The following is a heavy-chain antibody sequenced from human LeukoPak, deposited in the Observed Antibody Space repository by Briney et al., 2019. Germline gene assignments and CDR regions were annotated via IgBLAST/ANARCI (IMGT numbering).Heavy chain of an antibody. CDR2: IRYDGSDK. Sequence: GGSLRLSCAASGFTFSSYGMHWVRQAPGKGLEWVAFIRYDGSDKYYADSVKGRFTISRDNSKNTLYLQMNSLRAEDTAVYYCAKDTGGDCSSTSCYIGYFQHWGQGTLVTVSS. CDR3: AKDTGGDCSSTSCYIGYFQH. V-gene: IGHV3-30*02. CDR1: GFTFSSYG. J-gene: IGHJ1*01. D-gene: IGHD2-2*02.